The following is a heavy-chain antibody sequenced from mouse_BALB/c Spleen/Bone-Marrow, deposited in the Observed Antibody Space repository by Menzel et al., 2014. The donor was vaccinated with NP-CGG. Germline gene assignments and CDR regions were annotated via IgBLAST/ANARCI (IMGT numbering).Heavy chain of an antibody. V-gene: IGHV3-8*02. CDR1: GDSITNGY. J-gene: IGHJ3*01. CDR3: ERSGYYGSYPASY. Sequence: VQLKDSGPSLVKPSQTLSLTCSVTGDSITNGYWNWIRKFPGNKLEYMGYINYSGSTYYNPSLKSRISITRDTSKNQFFLQLNSVTTEDTATYYCERSGYYGSYPASYWGQGTLVTVPA. CDR2: INYSGST. D-gene: IGHD2-1*01.